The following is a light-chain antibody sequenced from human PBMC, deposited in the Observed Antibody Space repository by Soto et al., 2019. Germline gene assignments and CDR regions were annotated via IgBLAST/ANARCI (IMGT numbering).Light chain of an antibody. Sequence: QSALTQPPSASGSPGQSVAISCTGTSSDVGGYNYVSWYQQHPGKAPKLMIYEVNKRPSGVPDRFSGSKSGNTASLTVSGLQAEDEADYYCSSYAGGSNVFGTGTKVTVL. V-gene: IGLV2-8*01. CDR2: EVN. J-gene: IGLJ1*01. CDR1: SSDVGGYNY. CDR3: SSYAGGSNV.